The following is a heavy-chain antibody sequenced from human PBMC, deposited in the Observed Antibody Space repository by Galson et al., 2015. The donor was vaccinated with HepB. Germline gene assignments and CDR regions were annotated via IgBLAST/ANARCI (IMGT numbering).Heavy chain of an antibody. J-gene: IGHJ6*02. CDR3: ARDRREDTANYYGMDV. V-gene: IGHV1-18*04. CDR1: GYTFTSYG. CDR2: ISAYNGNT. D-gene: IGHD5-18*01. Sequence: QSGAEVKKPGASVKVSCKASGYTFTSYGISWVRQAPGQGLEWMGWISAYNGNTNYAQKLQGRVTMTTDTSTSTAYMELRSLRSDDTAVYYCARDRREDTANYYGMDVWGQGTTVTVSS.